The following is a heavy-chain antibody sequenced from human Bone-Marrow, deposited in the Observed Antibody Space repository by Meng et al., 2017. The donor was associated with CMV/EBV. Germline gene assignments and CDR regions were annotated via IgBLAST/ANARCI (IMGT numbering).Heavy chain of an antibody. D-gene: IGHD3-3*01. CDR3: ASRSKYYDFSS. CDR2: IYYSGST. Sequence: SETLSLTCTVSGGSISSSSYYWGWFRQPPGKGLEWIGSIYYSGSTYYNPSLKSRVTISVDTCKNQFSLKLSSVTAADTAGYFCASRSKYYDFSSWGQGTLVTVSS. V-gene: IGHV4-39*01. J-gene: IGHJ4*02. CDR1: GGSISSSSYY.